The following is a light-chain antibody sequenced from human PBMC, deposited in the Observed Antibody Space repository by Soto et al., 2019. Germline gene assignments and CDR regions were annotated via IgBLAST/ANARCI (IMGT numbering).Light chain of an antibody. J-gene: IGKJ2*01. CDR3: QQYNVYYT. CDR1: QSIRSW. CDR2: KAS. V-gene: IGKV1-5*03. Sequence: DIQMTQSTSTLSASVGDRVTITCRASQSIRSWLAWYQQKPGKAPKILVNKASSLESGVPSRFSGSGSGTEFTLTISRLQPDDFATYYCQQYNVYYTFGQGTKLEIK.